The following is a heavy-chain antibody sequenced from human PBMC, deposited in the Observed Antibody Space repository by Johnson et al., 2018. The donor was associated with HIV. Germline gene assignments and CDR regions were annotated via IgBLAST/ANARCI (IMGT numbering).Heavy chain of an antibody. CDR2: IYSGGST. CDR1: GFTFDDYG. CDR3: ARESSAGEYSYGII. V-gene: IGHV3-66*01. D-gene: IGHD5-18*01. J-gene: IGHJ3*02. Sequence: VQLVESGGGLVKPGGSLRLSCVASGFTFDDYGMTWVRQAPGKGLEWVSEIYSGGSTYYADSVKGRFIISRDSSKNTLYLQMNSLRAEDTAVYYCARESSAGEYSYGIIWGQGTMVTVS.